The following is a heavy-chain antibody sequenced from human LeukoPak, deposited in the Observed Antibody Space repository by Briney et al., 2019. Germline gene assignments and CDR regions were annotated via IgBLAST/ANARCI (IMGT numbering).Heavy chain of an antibody. J-gene: IGHJ3*02. V-gene: IGHV4-4*02. Sequence: PSGTLSLTCAVSGGSISGSNWWSWVRQPPGKGLEWIGEIYHSGSTNYNPSLKSRVTISVDTSKNQFSLKLSSVTAADTAVYYCARDLGGEFVANAFDIWGQGTMVTVSS. CDR3: ARDLGGEFVANAFDI. D-gene: IGHD2-21*01. CDR1: GGSISGSNW. CDR2: IYHSGST.